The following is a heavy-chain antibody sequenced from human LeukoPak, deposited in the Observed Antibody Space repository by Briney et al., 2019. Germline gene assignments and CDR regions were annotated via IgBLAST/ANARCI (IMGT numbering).Heavy chain of an antibody. CDR2: ISYDGSNK. CDR3: ARDHSSGWYLDY. J-gene: IGHJ4*02. Sequence: PGGSLRLSCAASGFTFSYYPMHWVRQAPGKGLEWVAVISYDGSNKYYADSVKGRFTISRDNSKNTLYLQMNSLRAEDTAVYYCARDHSSGWYLDYWGQGTLVTVSS. D-gene: IGHD6-19*01. CDR1: GFTFSYYP. V-gene: IGHV3-30-3*01.